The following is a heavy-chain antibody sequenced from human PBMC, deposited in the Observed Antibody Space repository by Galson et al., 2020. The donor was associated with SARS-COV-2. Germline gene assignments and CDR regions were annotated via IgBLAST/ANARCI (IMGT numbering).Heavy chain of an antibody. CDR1: GFSLSTSGVG. CDR3: AHILMTTGHIWFDP. J-gene: IGHJ5*02. V-gene: IGHV2-5*01. CDR2: IYWNDDK. Sequence: SGPTLVKPTQTLTLTCTFSGFSLSTSGVGVGWIRQPPGKALEWLALIYWNDDKRYSPSLKSRLTITKDTSKNQVVLTMTNMDPVDTATYYCAHILMTTGHIWFDPWGQGTLVTVSS. D-gene: IGHD4-4*01.